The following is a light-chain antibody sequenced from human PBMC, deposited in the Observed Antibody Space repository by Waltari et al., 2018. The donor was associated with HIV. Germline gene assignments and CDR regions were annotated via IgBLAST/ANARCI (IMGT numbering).Light chain of an antibody. V-gene: IGKV3-15*01. CDR1: QSVSSS. CDR3: QQYSNWPLWT. J-gene: IGKJ1*01. Sequence: ELVMTQSPATLSVSPGESATLPCRASQSVSSSLAWYQLKPGQAPRFLIYGASSRAPGVPARFSGSGSGTEFTLTISSLQSEDFAVYYCQQYSNWPLWTFGQGTKVEIK. CDR2: GAS.